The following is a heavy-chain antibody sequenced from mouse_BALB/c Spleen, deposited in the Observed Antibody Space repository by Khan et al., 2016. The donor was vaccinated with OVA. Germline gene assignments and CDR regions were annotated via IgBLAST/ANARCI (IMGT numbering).Heavy chain of an antibody. V-gene: IGHV1-18*01. D-gene: IGHD2-14*01. CDR1: GYSFTGYY. Sequence: EVQLQQSGPDLVKPGASVKMSCKASGYSFTGYYMNWVKQSHGKSLECIGRINPNTGNTNYNQKFKGKVVFIVDTSSSTVYMELRSLTSEDTGVYYCARGYDFFAYWGQGTLVTVSA. CDR2: INPNTGNT. CDR3: ARGYDFFAY. J-gene: IGHJ3*01.